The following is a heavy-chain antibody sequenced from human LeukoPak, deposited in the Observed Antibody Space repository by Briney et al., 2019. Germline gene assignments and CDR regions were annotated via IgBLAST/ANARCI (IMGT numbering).Heavy chain of an antibody. CDR1: GYTFTDYY. V-gene: IGHV1-2*02. J-gene: IGHJ4*02. Sequence: ASVKVSCKASGYTFTDYYMQWVRQAPGQGLEWMGWINPKSGGTNYAQKFQGRVTMTRDTSISTAYMELSRLTSDDTAVFYCGRRYCSGGSRYPDYWGQGTLVTVSS. D-gene: IGHD2-15*01. CDR2: INPKSGGT. CDR3: GRRYCSGGSRYPDY.